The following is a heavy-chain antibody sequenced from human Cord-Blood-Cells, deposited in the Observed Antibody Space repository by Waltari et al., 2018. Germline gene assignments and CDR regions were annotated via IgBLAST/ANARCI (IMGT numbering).Heavy chain of an antibody. Sequence: QVQLQESGPGLVKPSQTLSLTCTVSGGSLSSGGYYWSWIRQHPGQGREWIGYIYYSGSTYYNPSLKSRVTISVDTSKNQFSLKLSSVTAADTAVYYCARDASGYCSSTSCYTGGSYFDYWGQGTLVTVSS. CDR1: GGSLSSGGYY. CDR2: IYYSGST. V-gene: IGHV4-31*03. J-gene: IGHJ4*02. CDR3: ARDASGYCSSTSCYTGGSYFDY. D-gene: IGHD2-2*02.